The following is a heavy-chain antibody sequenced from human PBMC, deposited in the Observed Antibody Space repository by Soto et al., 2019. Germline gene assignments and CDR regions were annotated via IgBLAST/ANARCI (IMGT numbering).Heavy chain of an antibody. J-gene: IGHJ4*02. CDR2: ISYDGSNK. V-gene: IGHV3-30*18. D-gene: IGHD3-22*01. CDR1: GFTFSSYG. Sequence: GGSLRLSCAASGFTFSSYGMHWVRQAPGKGLEWVAVISYDGSNKYYADSVKGRFTISRDNSKNTLYLQMNSLRAEGTAVYYCAKENLGDDSSGENFDYWGQGTLVTVSS. CDR3: AKENLGDDSSGENFDY.